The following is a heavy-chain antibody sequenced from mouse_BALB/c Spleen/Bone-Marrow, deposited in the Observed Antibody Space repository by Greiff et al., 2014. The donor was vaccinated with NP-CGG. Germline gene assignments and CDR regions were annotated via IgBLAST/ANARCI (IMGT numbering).Heavy chain of an antibody. D-gene: IGHD1-1*01. V-gene: IGHV14-3*02. CDR3: AYGRDWYFDV. CDR2: IDPANGNT. Sequence: VQLQQSGAELVKPGASVKLSCTASGFNIKDTYMHWVKERPEQGLEWIGRIDPANGNTKYDPKFQGQHTTTADTSSNTAYLQLSSLTSEDTAVYYCAYGRDWYFDVWGAGTTVTVSS. CDR1: GFNIKDTY. J-gene: IGHJ1*01.